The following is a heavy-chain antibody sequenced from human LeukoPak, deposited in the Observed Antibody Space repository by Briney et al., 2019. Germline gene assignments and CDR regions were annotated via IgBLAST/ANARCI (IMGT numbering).Heavy chain of an antibody. CDR3: ASSGDYTPDYYGMDV. CDR1: GFTFSSYG. CDR2: ISYDGSNK. V-gene: IGHV3-30*03. J-gene: IGHJ6*02. Sequence: GGSLRLSCAASGFTFSSYGMHWVRQAPGKGLEWVAVISYDGSNKYYADSVKGRFTISRDNSKNTLYLQMNSLRAEDTAVYYCASSGDYTPDYYGMDVWGQGTTVTVSS. D-gene: IGHD1-26*01.